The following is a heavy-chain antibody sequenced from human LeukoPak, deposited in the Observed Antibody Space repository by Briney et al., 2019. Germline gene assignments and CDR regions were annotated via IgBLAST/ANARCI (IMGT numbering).Heavy chain of an antibody. J-gene: IGHJ4*02. D-gene: IGHD6-19*01. V-gene: IGHV3-21*01. CDR2: ISSGSIYI. Sequence: PGGSLRLSCPASGFTFSTYTMHWVRQAPGKVLEWVSSISSGSIYIFYADSVRGRFTISRDDAKNSVYLQMSSLRAEDTAMYYCARGLAVTGPADTYWGQGTRVTVSS. CDR3: ARGLAVTGPADTY. CDR1: GFTFSTYT.